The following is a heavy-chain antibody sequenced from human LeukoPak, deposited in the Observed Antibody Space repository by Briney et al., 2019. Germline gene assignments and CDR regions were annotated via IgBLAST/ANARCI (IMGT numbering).Heavy chain of an antibody. CDR1: GFTFSSQW. CDR3: AKGMKAHILPFYRPTEYLQH. J-gene: IGHJ1*01. CDR2: VNQGGTEK. Sequence: GGSLRLSCAASGFTFSSQWMGWVRQAPGKGLEWVANVNQGGTEKFYVASVKGRFSISRDNAENSLYLQMNSLRAEDTAVYYCAKGMKAHILPFYRPTEYLQHWGQGTLVTVSS. V-gene: IGHV3-7*01. D-gene: IGHD3-9*01.